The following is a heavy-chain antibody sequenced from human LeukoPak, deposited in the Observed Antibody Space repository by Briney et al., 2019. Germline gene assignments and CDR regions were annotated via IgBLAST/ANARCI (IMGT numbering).Heavy chain of an antibody. CDR3: ARGPLAAADYFDY. CDR1: GGTFSSYA. D-gene: IGHD6-13*01. J-gene: IGHJ4*02. V-gene: IGHV1-69*13. Sequence: SVKVSCKASGGTFSSYAISWVRQAPGQGLEWMGGIIPIFGTANYAQKFQGRVTITADESTSTAYMELSSLRSEDTAVNYCARGPLAAADYFDYWGQGTLVTVSS. CDR2: IIPIFGTA.